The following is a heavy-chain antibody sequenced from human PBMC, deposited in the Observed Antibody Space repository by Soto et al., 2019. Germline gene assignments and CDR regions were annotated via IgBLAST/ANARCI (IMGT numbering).Heavy chain of an antibody. CDR1: GFTFSSYA. D-gene: IGHD3-10*01. CDR2: ISYDGSNK. CDR3: ARDYNYYGSGSYSAAYYYYGMDV. Sequence: GGSLRLSCAASGFTFSSYAMHWVRQAPGKGLEWVAVISYDGSNKYYADSVKGRFTISRDNSKNTLYLQMNSLRAEDTAVYYCARDYNYYGSGSYSAAYYYYGMDVWGQGTTVTV. J-gene: IGHJ6*02. V-gene: IGHV3-30-3*01.